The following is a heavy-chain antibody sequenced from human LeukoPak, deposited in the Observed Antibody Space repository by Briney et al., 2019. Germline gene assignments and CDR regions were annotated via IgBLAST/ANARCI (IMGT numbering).Heavy chain of an antibody. CDR3: ARGQYYYDSSGYYTNEVYFDY. V-gene: IGHV4-31*03. CDR2: IYYSGST. J-gene: IGHJ4*02. Sequence: TLSLTCTVSGGSISSGGYYWSWIRQHPGKGLEWIGYIYYSGSTYYNPSLKSRVTISADTSKNQFSLKLSSVTAADTAVYYCARGQYYYDSSGYYTNEVYFDYWGQGTLVTVSS. CDR1: GGSISSGGYY. D-gene: IGHD3-22*01.